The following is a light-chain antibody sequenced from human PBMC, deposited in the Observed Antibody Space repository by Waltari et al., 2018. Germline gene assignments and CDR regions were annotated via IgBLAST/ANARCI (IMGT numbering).Light chain of an antibody. Sequence: EIVLTQSPGTLSLSPGERVTLSCRASQSVSRALAGYQQKPGQAPRLLIYGASSRATGIPDRLSGSGSGTDFSLTISRLEPEDFAVYYCQHYVRLPVTFGQGTKVEIK. V-gene: IGKV3-20*01. J-gene: IGKJ1*01. CDR2: GAS. CDR3: QHYVRLPVT. CDR1: QSVSRA.